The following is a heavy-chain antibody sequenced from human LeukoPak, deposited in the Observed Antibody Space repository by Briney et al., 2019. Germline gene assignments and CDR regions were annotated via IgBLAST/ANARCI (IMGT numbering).Heavy chain of an antibody. CDR3: AKLLMATEDAFDI. V-gene: IGHV3-23*01. CDR1: GFTFSSYA. J-gene: IGHJ4*02. Sequence: RGSLRLSCAASGFTFSSYAMSWVRQAPGKGLEWVSAISGSGGSTYYADSVKGRFTISRDNSKNTLYLQMNSLRAEDTAVYYCAKLLMATEDAFDIWGQGALVTVSS. CDR2: ISGSGGST. D-gene: IGHD2-8*01.